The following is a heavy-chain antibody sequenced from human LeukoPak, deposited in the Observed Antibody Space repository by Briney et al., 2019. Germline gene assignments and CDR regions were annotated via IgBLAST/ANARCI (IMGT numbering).Heavy chain of an antibody. J-gene: IGHJ5*02. Sequence: SETLSLTCAVSGGSFSGYYWSWIRQPPGKGLEWIGEINHSGSTNYNPSLKSRVTISVDTSKNQFSLKLSSVTAADTAVYYCARAGARKNWFDPWGQGTLVTVSS. V-gene: IGHV4-34*01. CDR1: GGSFSGYY. CDR3: ARAGARKNWFDP. CDR2: INHSGST.